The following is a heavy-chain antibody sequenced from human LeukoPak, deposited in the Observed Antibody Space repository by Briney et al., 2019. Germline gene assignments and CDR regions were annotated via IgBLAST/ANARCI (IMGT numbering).Heavy chain of an antibody. D-gene: IGHD5-24*01. J-gene: IGHJ3*02. CDR2: ISYDGSNK. CDR3: TREMATIRQNDAFDI. Sequence: SGRSLRLSCAASGFTFSSYGMHWVRQAPGKGLEWVAVISYDGSNKYYADSVKGRFTISRDNSKNTLYLQMNSLRAEDTAVYYCTREMATIRQNDAFDIWGQGTMVTVSS. CDR1: GFTFSSYG. V-gene: IGHV3-30*01.